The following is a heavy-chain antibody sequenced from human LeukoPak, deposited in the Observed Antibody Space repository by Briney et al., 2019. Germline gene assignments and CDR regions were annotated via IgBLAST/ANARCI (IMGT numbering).Heavy chain of an antibody. CDR3: ARLGYWSGGSCYDFWFDP. V-gene: IGHV4-39*01. CDR2: IYYSGST. J-gene: IGHJ5*02. D-gene: IGHD2-15*01. Sequence: SETLSLTCTVSGGSISSSSYYWGWIRQPPGKGLEWIGSIYYSGSTYYNPSLKSRVTISVDTSKNQFSLNLSSVTASDTAVVYCARLGYWSGGSCYDFWFDPWGQGTLVTVSS. CDR1: GGSISSSSYY.